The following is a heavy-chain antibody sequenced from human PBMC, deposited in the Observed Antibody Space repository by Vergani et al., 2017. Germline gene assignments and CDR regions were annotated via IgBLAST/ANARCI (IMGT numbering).Heavy chain of an antibody. CDR2: ISYDGSNK. J-gene: IGHJ4*02. CDR1: GFTFSSYG. Sequence: QVQLVESGGGVVQPGRSLRLSCAASGFTFSSYGMHWVRQAPGKGLEWVAVISYDGSNKYYADSVKGRFTISRDNSKNTLYLQMNSLRAEDTAVYYCAKDPVADYVDSFDYWGQGTLVTVSS. V-gene: IGHV3-30*18. CDR3: AKDPVADYVDSFDY. D-gene: IGHD4-17*01.